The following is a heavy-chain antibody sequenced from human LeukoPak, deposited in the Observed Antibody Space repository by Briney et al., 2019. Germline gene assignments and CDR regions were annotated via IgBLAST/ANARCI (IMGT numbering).Heavy chain of an antibody. CDR3: ALIKGRHERITIFGVGSNYFDY. CDR1: GGTFSSYA. V-gene: IGHV1-69*13. J-gene: IGHJ4*02. CDR2: IIPIFGTA. D-gene: IGHD3-3*01. Sequence: ASVKVSCKASGGTFSSYAISWVRQAPGQGLEWMGGIIPIFGTANYAQKFQGRVTITADESTSTAYMELSSLRSEDTAVYCCALIKGRHERITIFGVGSNYFDYWGQGTLVTVSS.